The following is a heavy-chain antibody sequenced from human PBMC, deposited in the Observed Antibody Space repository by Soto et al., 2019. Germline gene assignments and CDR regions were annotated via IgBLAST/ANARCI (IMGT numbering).Heavy chain of an antibody. J-gene: IGHJ4*02. CDR3: ARAENLYCTNGVCYTGPFAY. CDR1: GGSISSGGYY. Sequence: SETLSLTCTVSGGSISSGGYYWSWIRQHPGKGLEWIGYIYYSGSTYYNPSLKSRVTISVDTSKNQFSLKLSSVTAADTAVYYSARAENLYCTNGVCYTGPFAYWGQGPMVTVSS. D-gene: IGHD2-8*01. CDR2: IYYSGST. V-gene: IGHV4-31*03.